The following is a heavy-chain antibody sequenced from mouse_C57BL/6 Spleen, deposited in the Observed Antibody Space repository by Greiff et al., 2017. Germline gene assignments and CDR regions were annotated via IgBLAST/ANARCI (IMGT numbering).Heavy chain of an antibody. J-gene: IGHJ2*01. V-gene: IGHV1-15*01. D-gene: IGHD2-10*02. CDR1: GYTFTDYE. CDR2: IDPETGGT. CDR3: TRRGVYGNYDY. Sequence: VKLQESGAELVRPGASVTLSCKASGYTFTDYEMHWVKQTPVHGLEWIGAIDPETGGTAYNQKFKGKAILTADKASSTAYMELRSLTSEDSAVYYCTRRGVYGNYDYWGQGTTLTVSS.